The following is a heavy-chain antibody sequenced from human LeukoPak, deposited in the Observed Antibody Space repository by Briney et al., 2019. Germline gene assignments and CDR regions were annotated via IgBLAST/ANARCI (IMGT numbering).Heavy chain of an antibody. CDR1: GFTFSSYS. V-gene: IGHV3-21*01. Sequence: PGGSLRLSCAASGFTFSSYSMNWVRQAPGKGLEWVSSISSSSSYIYYADSVKGRFTISRDNAKNSLYLQMNSLRAEDTAVYYCARDHRPAELEATTDRYWGQGTLVTVSS. J-gene: IGHJ4*02. CDR3: ARDHRPAELEATTDRY. D-gene: IGHD1-1*01. CDR2: ISSSSSYI.